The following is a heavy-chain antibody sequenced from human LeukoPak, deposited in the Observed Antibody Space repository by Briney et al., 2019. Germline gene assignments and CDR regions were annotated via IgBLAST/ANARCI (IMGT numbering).Heavy chain of an antibody. CDR2: INPNSGGT. CDR3: ARDRNYYGSGSYYNEGEYYFDY. J-gene: IGHJ4*02. CDR1: GYTFTGYY. D-gene: IGHD3-10*01. V-gene: IGHV1-2*02. Sequence: ASVKVSCKASGYTFTGYYMHWVRQAPGQGLEWMGWINPNSGGTNYAQKFQGRVTMTRDTSISTAYMELSRLRSDDTAVYYCARDRNYYGSGSYYNEGEYYFDYWGQGTLVTVSS.